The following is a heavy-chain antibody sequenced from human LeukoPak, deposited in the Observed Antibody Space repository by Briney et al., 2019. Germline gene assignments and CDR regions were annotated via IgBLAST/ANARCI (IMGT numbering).Heavy chain of an antibody. CDR1: GGSISSYY. CDR2: IYTSGST. V-gene: IGHV4-4*07. CDR3: ARDGGIAVAGTFDY. D-gene: IGHD6-19*01. J-gene: IGHJ4*02. Sequence: PSETLSLTCTVPGGSISSYYWSWIRQPAGKGLEWIGRIYTSGSTNYNPSLKSRVTMSVDTSKNQFSLKLSSVTAADTAVYYCARDGGIAVAGTFDYWGQGTLVTVSS.